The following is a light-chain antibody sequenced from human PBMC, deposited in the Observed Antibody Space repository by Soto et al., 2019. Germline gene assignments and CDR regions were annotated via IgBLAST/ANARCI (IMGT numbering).Light chain of an antibody. CDR1: QSVRSNY. CDR3: QQYGGSPPVYT. V-gene: IGKV3-20*01. J-gene: IGKJ2*01. Sequence: EIVLTQSPGTLSLSPGETATLSCRASQSVRSNYLAWYQQKRGQAPRLLIYGASIRATGIPDKFRGSGSGADFSLTITRLEPEDFAVYYCQQYGGSPPVYTFGQGTKLEI. CDR2: GAS.